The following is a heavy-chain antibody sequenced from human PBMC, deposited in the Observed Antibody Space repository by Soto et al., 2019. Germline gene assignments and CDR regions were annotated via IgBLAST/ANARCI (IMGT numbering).Heavy chain of an antibody. CDR3: ARGGYCSSTSCHYYYYYGMDV. CDR2: VGGSDTDK. J-gene: IGHJ6*02. V-gene: IGHV3-23*05. Sequence: GGSLRLSCAASGFTFSAYAMSWVRQAPGKGLQWVSGVGGSDTDKHYADSVRGRFTVSRDNSKNTLYLQMNSLRVDDTAVYYCARGGYCSSTSCHYYYYYGMDVWGQGTTVTVSS. D-gene: IGHD2-2*01. CDR1: GFTFSAYA.